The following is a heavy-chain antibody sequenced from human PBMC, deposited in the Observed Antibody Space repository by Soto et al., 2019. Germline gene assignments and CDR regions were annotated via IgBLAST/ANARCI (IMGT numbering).Heavy chain of an antibody. CDR3: AQYSSGRAFDI. CDR2: IYYSGST. D-gene: IGHD6-19*01. CDR1: GGSISSGDYY. Sequence: QVQLQESGPGLVKPSQTLSLTCTVSGGSISSGDYYWSWIRQPPGKGLEWIGDIYYSGSTYYNPSLKSRVTISVDTSKNQSSLKLSSVTAADTAVYYSAQYSSGRAFDIWGQGTMVTVSS. J-gene: IGHJ3*02. V-gene: IGHV4-30-4*01.